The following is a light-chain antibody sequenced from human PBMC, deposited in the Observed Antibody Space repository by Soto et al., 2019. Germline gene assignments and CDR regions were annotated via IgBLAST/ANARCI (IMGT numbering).Light chain of an antibody. V-gene: IGLV2-11*01. CDR2: DVS. CDR3: CSYAGSSTFVV. Sequence: QSALTQPRAVSGSPGQSVTISCTGTSSDVGGYNYVSWYQQHPGKAPKLMIYDVSKRPSGVPDRSSGSKSGNTASLTISGLQAEDEADYYCCSYAGSSTFVVFVGGTKHTVL. J-gene: IGLJ2*01. CDR1: SSDVGGYNY.